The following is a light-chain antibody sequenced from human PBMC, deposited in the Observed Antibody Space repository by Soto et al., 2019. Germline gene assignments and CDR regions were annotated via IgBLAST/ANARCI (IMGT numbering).Light chain of an antibody. J-gene: IGLJ3*02. CDR3: AAWDDSLNGRV. CDR2: GDN. Sequence: QSVLTQSPSASGTPGQRVTISCSGSSSSIGSYTVNWYQQLPGMAPKLLIYGDNQRPSGVPDRFSGSKSGTSASLAISGLQSEDEADYYCAAWDDSLNGRVFGGGTKLTVL. V-gene: IGLV1-44*01. CDR1: SSSIGSYT.